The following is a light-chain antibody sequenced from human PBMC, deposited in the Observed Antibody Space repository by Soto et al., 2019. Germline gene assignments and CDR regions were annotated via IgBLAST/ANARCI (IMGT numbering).Light chain of an antibody. CDR1: HHISTW. CDR3: QQANSFPFT. CDR2: AAS. J-gene: IGKJ2*01. V-gene: IGKV1-12*01. Sequence: DIQMTQSPSSVSASLGDRVTITCRASHHISTWLVWYQQKPGKAPQLLIYAASSLQTGVPSRFSGSGSGTDFSLAISSLQPEDSATCYCQQANSFPFTFAQGTRLEI.